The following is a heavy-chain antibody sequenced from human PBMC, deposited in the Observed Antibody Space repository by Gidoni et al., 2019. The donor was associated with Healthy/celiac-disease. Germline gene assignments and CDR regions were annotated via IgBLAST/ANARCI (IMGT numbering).Heavy chain of an antibody. CDR3: AKDSMRGSNPEKFFDY. CDR1: VFPFSSYG. D-gene: IGHD2-8*01. J-gene: IGHJ4*02. Sequence: QVQLLESGGGVVQPGRSLRLSCAASVFPFSSYGMHWVSQAPGKGLEWVAGISYDGSNKDYEDSVKCRFTISRDNSKNTLYLQMNSLRAEDKAVYYCAKDSMRGSNPEKFFDYWGQGTLVTVSS. CDR2: ISYDGSNK. V-gene: IGHV3-30*18.